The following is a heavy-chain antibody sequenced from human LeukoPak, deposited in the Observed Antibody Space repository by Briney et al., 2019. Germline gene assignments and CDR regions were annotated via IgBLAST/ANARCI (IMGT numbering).Heavy chain of an antibody. D-gene: IGHD5-24*01. Sequence: SETLSLTCTVSGGSVSSGSYYWSWIRQPPGKGLEWIGYIYYTGSTNYNPSLKSRVTISVDTSKNQFSLKLSSVTAADTAVYYCARDKERNWFDPWGQGTLVTVSS. CDR2: IYYTGST. J-gene: IGHJ5*02. V-gene: IGHV4-61*01. CDR3: ARDKERNWFDP. CDR1: GGSVSSGSYY.